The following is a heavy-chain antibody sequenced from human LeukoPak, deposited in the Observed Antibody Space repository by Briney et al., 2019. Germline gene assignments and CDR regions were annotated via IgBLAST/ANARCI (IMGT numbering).Heavy chain of an antibody. CDR2: INHSGST. D-gene: IGHD1-7*01. CDR3: ARGPWQLELTN. V-gene: IGHV4-34*01. Sequence: SETLSLTCAVYGGSFSGYYWSWIRQPPGKGLEWIGEINHSGSTNYNPSLKSRVTISVDTSKNQFSLKLSSVTAADTAVYYCARGPWQLELTNWGQGTLVTVSS. J-gene: IGHJ4*02. CDR1: GGSFSGYY.